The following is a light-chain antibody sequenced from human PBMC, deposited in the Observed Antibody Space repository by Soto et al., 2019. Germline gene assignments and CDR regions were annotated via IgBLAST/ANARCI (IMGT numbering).Light chain of an antibody. CDR1: SSDVGGYNY. CDR2: EVI. J-gene: IGLJ1*01. CDR3: SSYTSSSTLV. Sequence: QSALTQPASVSGSPGQSITISCTGTSSDVGGYNYVSWYQQHPGKAPKLMIYEVINRPSGVSNRFSGSKSGNTASLTISGLQAEDEADYYCSSYTSSSTLVFXTGTKVTVL. V-gene: IGLV2-14*01.